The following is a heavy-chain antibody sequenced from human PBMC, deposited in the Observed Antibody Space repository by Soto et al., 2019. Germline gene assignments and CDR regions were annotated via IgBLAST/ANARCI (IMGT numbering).Heavy chain of an antibody. J-gene: IGHJ4*02. Sequence: GGSLRLSCAASGFTFSSYGMHWVRQAPGKGLEWVAVISYDGSNKYYADSVKGRFTISRDNSKNTLYLQMNSLRAEDTAVYYCAKEYGIVEATYFDYWGQGTLVTVSS. D-gene: IGHD1-26*01. V-gene: IGHV3-30*18. CDR1: GFTFSSYG. CDR2: ISYDGSNK. CDR3: AKEYGIVEATYFDY.